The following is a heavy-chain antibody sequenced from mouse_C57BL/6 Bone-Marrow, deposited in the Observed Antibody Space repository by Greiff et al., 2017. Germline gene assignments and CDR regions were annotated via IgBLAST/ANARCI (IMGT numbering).Heavy chain of an antibody. J-gene: IGHJ1*03. CDR1: GFSLTSYG. D-gene: IGHD2-4*01. CDR2: IWRGGST. CDR3: AKWDYDGDWYFDV. Sequence: VKLQESGPGLVQPSQSLSITCTVSGFSLTSYGVHWVRQSPGKGLEWLGVIWRGGSTDYNAAFMSRLSITKDNSKSQVFFKMNSLQADDTAIYYCAKWDYDGDWYFDVWGTGTTVTVSS. V-gene: IGHV2-5*01.